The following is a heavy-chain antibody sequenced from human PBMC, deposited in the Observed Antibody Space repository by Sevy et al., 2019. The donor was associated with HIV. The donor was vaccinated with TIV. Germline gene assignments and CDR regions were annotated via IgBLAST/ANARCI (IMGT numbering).Heavy chain of an antibody. J-gene: IGHJ6*03. CDR1: GYSISSGYY. CDR2: IYHSGST. Sequence: SETLSLTCAVSGYSISSGYYWGWIRQPPGKGVEWIGSIYHSGSTYYNPSLKSRVTISVDTSKNQFSLKLSSVTAADTAVYYCARDLGSGWPDYYYYYMDVWGKRTTVTVSS. CDR3: ARDLGSGWPDYYYYYMDV. D-gene: IGHD6-19*01. V-gene: IGHV4-38-2*02.